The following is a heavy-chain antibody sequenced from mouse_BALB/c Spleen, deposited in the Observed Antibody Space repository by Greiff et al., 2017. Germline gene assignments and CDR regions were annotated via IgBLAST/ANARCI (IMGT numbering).Heavy chain of an antibody. CDR2: SRNKANDYTT. CDR3: ARADYDYDVGFAY. V-gene: IGHV7-1*02. Sequence: EVQVVESGGGLVQPGGSLRLSCATSGFTFSDFYMEWVRQPPGKRLEWIAASRNKANDYTTEYSASVKGRFIVSRDTSQSILYLQMNALRAEDTAIYYCARADYDYDVGFAYWGQGTLVTVSA. D-gene: IGHD2-4*01. CDR1: GFTFSDFY. J-gene: IGHJ3*01.